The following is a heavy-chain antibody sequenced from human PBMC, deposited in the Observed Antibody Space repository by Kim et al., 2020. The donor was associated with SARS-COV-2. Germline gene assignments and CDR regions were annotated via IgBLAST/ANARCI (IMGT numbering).Heavy chain of an antibody. CDR2: DGTNT. V-gene: IGHV3-74*01. CDR3: TTVFEY. Sequence: DGTNTFYADSVGGRFTSSKDTYKNTVYLQMNSLGGEDTALYYCTTVFEYWGQGTLVTVSS. J-gene: IGHJ4*02.